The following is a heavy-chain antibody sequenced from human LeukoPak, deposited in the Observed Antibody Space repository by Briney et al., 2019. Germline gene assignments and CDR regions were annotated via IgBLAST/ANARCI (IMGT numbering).Heavy chain of an antibody. J-gene: IGHJ5*02. CDR3: ARAARDSITIFGVVTTRENWFDP. Sequence: PGGSLRLSCAASGFTFSSYSMNWVRQAPGKGLEWVSYISSSSSTIYYADSVKGRITISRDNAKNSLYLQINSLRAEDTAVYYCARAARDSITIFGVVTTRENWFDPWGQGTLVTVSS. CDR1: GFTFSSYS. V-gene: IGHV3-48*04. CDR2: ISSSSSTI. D-gene: IGHD3-3*01.